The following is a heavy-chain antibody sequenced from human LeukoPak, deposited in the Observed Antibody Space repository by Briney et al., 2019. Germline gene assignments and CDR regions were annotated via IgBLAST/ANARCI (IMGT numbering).Heavy chain of an antibody. CDR2: INHSGST. Sequence: SETLSRTCAVYGGSFSGYYWSWIRQPPGKGLEWIGEINHSGSTNYNPSLKSRVTISVDTSKNQFSLKLSSVTAADTAVYYCARGVYGDYDSPWGQGTLVTVSS. J-gene: IGHJ5*02. CDR3: ARGVYGDYDSP. D-gene: IGHD4-17*01. CDR1: GGSFSGYY. V-gene: IGHV4-34*01.